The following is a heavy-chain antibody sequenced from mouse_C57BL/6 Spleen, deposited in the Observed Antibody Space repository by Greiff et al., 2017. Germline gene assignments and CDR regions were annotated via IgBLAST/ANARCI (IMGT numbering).Heavy chain of an antibody. D-gene: IGHD1-1*01. J-gene: IGHJ3*01. CDR2: ISYDGSN. CDR3: ARDYYGSSYPFAY. CDR1: GYSITSGYY. V-gene: IGHV3-6*01. Sequence: EVQLQQSGPGLVKPSQSLSLTCSVTGYSITSGYYWNWIRQFPGNKLEWMGYISYDGSNNYNPSIKNRISITRDTSKNQFFLKLNSVTTEDTATDYCARDYYGSSYPFAYWGQGTLVTVSA.